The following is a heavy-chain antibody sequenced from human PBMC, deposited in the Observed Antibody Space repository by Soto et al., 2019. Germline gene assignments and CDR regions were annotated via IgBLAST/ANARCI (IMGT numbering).Heavy chain of an antibody. CDR2: IYYAGST. V-gene: IGHV4-59*12. J-gene: IGHJ4*02. D-gene: IGHD3-16*01. CDR3: AKGLDTAFVWGLAFDS. CDR1: GGSMISYY. Sequence: SETLSLTCTVSGGSMISYYWSWIRQPPGRGLEWIGFIYYAGSTKYNPSLNSRVTISVDNSKNMLYVQMNSLRVEDTAVYYCAKGLDTAFVWGLAFDSWGQGTLVTVSS.